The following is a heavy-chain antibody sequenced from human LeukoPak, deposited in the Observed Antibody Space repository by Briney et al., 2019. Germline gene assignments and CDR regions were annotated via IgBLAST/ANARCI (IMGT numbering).Heavy chain of an antibody. CDR1: GGSINNYC. CDR2: FDNNGIT. V-gene: IGHV4-59*08. CDR3: ARAPSVPYYFDY. Sequence: PSETLSLTCTVSGGSINNYCWSWIRQPPGKGLEWIGFFDNNGITNYNPSLKSRVTILVDTSKNQVSLKLNSVTAADTAVYYCARAPSVPYYFDYWGQGTLVTVSS. D-gene: IGHD6-6*01. J-gene: IGHJ4*02.